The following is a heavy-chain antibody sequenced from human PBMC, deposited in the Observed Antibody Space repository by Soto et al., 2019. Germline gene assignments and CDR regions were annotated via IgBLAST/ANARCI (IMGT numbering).Heavy chain of an antibody. CDR2: IYANGNR. CDR3: GHRRSKADRCWFDP. D-gene: IGHD6-6*01. V-gene: IGHV2-5*01. Sequence: QITLKESGPTLVKPTQTLTLTCSFSGLSLNTGGGAVGWVRQPPGKALEWLAVIYANGNRVYSPSLKTRLTITKDTSRNQVVLTMTDMDPEDTAIYYCGHRRSKADRCWFDPWGQGILVTVSS. J-gene: IGHJ5*02. CDR1: GLSLNTGGGA.